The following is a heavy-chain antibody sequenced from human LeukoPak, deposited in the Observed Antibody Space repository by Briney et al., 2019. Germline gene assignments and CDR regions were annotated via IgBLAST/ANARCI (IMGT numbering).Heavy chain of an antibody. V-gene: IGHV1-2*02. CDR1: GYTFTDYY. D-gene: IGHD1-26*01. J-gene: IGHJ4*02. CDR3: ARGRIILVGDTNAGDYFDY. Sequence: GASVKVSCKASGYTFTDYYILWVRQAPGQGLEWMGWVKPTSGDTYYAQKFQGRVTMTRDTSIRTAYIEVSRLRSDDTAVYYCARGRIILVGDTNAGDYFDYWGQGTLVTVSS. CDR2: VKPTSGDT.